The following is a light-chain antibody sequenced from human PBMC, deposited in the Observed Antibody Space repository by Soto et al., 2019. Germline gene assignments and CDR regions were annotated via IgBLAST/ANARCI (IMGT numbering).Light chain of an antibody. CDR2: RAS. Sequence: EIVLTQSPGTLSLSLGERATLSCRASQSVPGNYLAWLQQRPGQAPRLLIHRASTRATGIPDRFSGSGSGTDLTLTISRLEPEDFAVYYCQQYTSPPGTLGQGTKVETK. CDR1: QSVPGNY. V-gene: IGKV3-20*01. CDR3: QQYTSPPGT. J-gene: IGKJ1*01.